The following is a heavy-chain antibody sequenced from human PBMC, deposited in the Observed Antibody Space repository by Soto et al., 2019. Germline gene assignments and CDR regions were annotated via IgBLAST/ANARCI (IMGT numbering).Heavy chain of an antibody. CDR2: IDPSDSQT. V-gene: IGHV5-10-1*01. Sequence: GESLKISCKGSGYSFAGYWITWVRQKPGKGLEWMGRIDPSDSQTYYSPSFRGHVTISATRSITTVFLQWSSLRASDTAMYYCARHQSQLYYYDSSGYYLDYWGQGTLVTVSS. CDR1: GYSFAGYW. D-gene: IGHD3-22*01. J-gene: IGHJ4*02. CDR3: ARHQSQLYYYDSSGYYLDY.